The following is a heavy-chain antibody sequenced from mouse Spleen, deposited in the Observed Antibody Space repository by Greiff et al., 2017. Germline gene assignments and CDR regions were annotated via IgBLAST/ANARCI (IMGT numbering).Heavy chain of an antibody. V-gene: IGHV1-15*01. CDR1: GYTFTDYE. Sequence: VQLQQSGAELVRPGASVTLSCKASGYTFTDYEMHWVKQTPVHGLEWIGAIDPETGGTAYNQKFKGKAILTADKSSSTAYMELRSLTSEDSAVYYCTRGEDYGYAMDYWGQGTSVTVSS. D-gene: IGHD2-4*01. J-gene: IGHJ4*01. CDR3: TRGEDYGYAMDY. CDR2: IDPETGGT.